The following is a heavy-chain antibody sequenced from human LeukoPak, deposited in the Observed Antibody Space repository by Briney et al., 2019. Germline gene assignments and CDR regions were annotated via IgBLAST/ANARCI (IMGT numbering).Heavy chain of an antibody. Sequence: ASVKVSCKASGYTFTSYDINWVRQATGQGLEWMGWMNPNSGNTGYAQKFQGRVTMTRNTSVSTAYMELSSLRSEDTAVYYCASTGSIAAAGTDYWGQGTLVTVSS. CDR1: GYTFTSYD. CDR3: ASTGSIAAAGTDY. V-gene: IGHV1-8*01. CDR2: MNPNSGNT. D-gene: IGHD6-13*01. J-gene: IGHJ4*02.